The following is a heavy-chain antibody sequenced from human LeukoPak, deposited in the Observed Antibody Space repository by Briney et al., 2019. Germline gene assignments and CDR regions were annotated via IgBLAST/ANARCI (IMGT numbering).Heavy chain of an antibody. CDR3: ARATAMVTRSLPYYFDY. CDR2: IYYSGST. J-gene: IGHJ4*02. CDR1: GGSISNFY. Sequence: SETLSLTCTVSGGSISNFYWSWIRQPPGKGPEWIGYIYYSGSTNYNPSLKSRVTISVDTSKNQFSLKLSSVTAADTAVYYCARATAMVTRSLPYYFDYWGQGTLVTVSS. V-gene: IGHV4-59*01. D-gene: IGHD5-18*01.